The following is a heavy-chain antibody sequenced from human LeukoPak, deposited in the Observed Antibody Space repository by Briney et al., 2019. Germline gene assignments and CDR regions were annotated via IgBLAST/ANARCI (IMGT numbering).Heavy chain of an antibody. CDR1: GFTFGDYA. D-gene: IGHD2-2*01. V-gene: IGHV3-49*04. CDR2: IRSKAYGGTT. J-gene: IGHJ5*02. CDR3: TRVVPAARGIRWFDP. Sequence: GGSLRLSCTASGFTFGDYAMSWVRQAPAKGLEWVGFIRSKAYGGTTEYAASVKGRFTISRDDSKSIAYRQMNSLKTEDTAVYYCTRVVPAARGIRWFDPWGQGTLVTVSS.